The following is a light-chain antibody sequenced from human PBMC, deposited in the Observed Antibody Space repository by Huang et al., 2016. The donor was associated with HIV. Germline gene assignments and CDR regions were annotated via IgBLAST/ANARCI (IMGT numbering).Light chain of an antibody. CDR1: QDISNY. Sequence: DIQMTQSPSSLSASVGDRVTITCQASQDISNYLNWYQQKPGKAPKLLIYDASNLETGVPSRFSGSGSGTDFTFTISSLQPEDIATYYCQQYDNLPRGFGQGTKVEIK. CDR3: QQYDNLPRG. J-gene: IGKJ1*01. CDR2: DAS. V-gene: IGKV1-33*01.